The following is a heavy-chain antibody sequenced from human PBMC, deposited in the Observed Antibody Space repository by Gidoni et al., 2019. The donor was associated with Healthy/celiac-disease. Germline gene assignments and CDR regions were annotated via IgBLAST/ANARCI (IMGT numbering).Heavy chain of an antibody. V-gene: IGHV4-34*01. CDR1: GGSFSGYY. J-gene: IGHJ5*02. CDR2: INHSGST. D-gene: IGHD2-2*01. CDR3: ARGIVVVPAAKFRWFDP. Sequence: QVQLQQWGAGLLKPSETLSLTCAVYGGSFSGYYWSWIRQPPGKGLEWIGEINHSGSTNYNPSRKSRVTISVDTSKNQFSLKLRSVTAADTAVYYCARGIVVVPAAKFRWFDPWGQGTLVTVSS.